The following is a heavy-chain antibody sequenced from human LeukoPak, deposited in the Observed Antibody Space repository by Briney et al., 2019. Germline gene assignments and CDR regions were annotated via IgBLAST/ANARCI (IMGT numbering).Heavy chain of an antibody. V-gene: IGHV1-69*13. CDR3: ASSGTYYDFWSGYYQFDY. J-gene: IGHJ4*02. CDR1: GGTFSSYA. Sequence: ASVKVSRKASGGTFSSYAISWVRQAPGQGLEWMGGIIPIFGTANYAQEFQGRVTITADESTSTAYMELSSLRSEDTAVYYCASSGTYYDFWSGYYQFDYWGQGTLVTVSS. D-gene: IGHD3-3*01. CDR2: IIPIFGTA.